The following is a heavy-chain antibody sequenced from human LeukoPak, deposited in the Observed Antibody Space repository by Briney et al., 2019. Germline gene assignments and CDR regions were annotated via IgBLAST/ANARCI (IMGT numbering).Heavy chain of an antibody. D-gene: IGHD4/OR15-4a*01. V-gene: IGHV3-23*01. Sequence: GGSLRLSCAASGFTFSSYVTSWVRQAPGKGLEWVLGISGSGVNTYYADSVKGRFTISRDNSKNTLYLQLNSLRGEDTAIYYCARDTSFNYGAHAMDVWGQGTTVTVSS. J-gene: IGHJ6*02. CDR3: ARDTSFNYGAHAMDV. CDR2: ISGSGVNT. CDR1: GFTFSSYV.